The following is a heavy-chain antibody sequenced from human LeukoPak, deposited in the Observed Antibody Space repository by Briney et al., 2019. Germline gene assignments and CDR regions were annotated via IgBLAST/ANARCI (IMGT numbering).Heavy chain of an antibody. V-gene: IGHV3-23*01. CDR3: AKASSKSYYDSSGSYLDY. Sequence: GGSLRLSCAASGFTFSSYAMSWVRQPPGKGLEWVSAISGSGGSTYYADSVKGRFTISRDNSKNTLYLQMNSLRAEDTAVYYCAKASSKSYYDSSGSYLDYWGQGTLVTVSS. CDR1: GFTFSSYA. D-gene: IGHD3-22*01. CDR2: ISGSGGST. J-gene: IGHJ4*02.